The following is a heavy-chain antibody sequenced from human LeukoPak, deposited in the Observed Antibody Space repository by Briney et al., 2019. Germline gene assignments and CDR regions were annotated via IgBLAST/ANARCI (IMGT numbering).Heavy chain of an antibody. CDR2: AFYRSKWYH. D-gene: IGHD1-1*01. CDR3: ARWNHDLAHLDS. CDR1: GDSVSNNNVA. J-gene: IGHJ4*02. Sequence: SQTLSLTCAISGDSVSNNNVAWNWLRQSPSRGLEWLGRAFYRSKWYHDYAISVRSRITLNPDTSKNQFSLQLNSVTPEDTAVYYCARWNHDLAHLDSWGQGTLITVSS. V-gene: IGHV6-1*01.